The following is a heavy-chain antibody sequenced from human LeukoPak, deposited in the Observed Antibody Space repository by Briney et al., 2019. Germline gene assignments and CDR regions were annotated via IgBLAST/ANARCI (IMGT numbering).Heavy chain of an antibody. D-gene: IGHD6-13*01. V-gene: IGHV3-30*04. CDR2: ISYDGSNK. CDR1: GFTFSSYA. CDR3: ARERIAAAGTNWFDP. Sequence: GGSLRLSCAASGFTFSSYAMHWVRQAPGKGLEWVAVISYDGSNKYYADSVKGRFTISRDNSKNTLCLQMNSLRAEDTAMYYCARERIAAAGTNWFDPWGQGTLVTVSS. J-gene: IGHJ5*02.